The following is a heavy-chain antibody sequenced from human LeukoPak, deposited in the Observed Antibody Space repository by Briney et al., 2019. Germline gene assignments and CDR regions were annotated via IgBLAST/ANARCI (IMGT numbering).Heavy chain of an antibody. J-gene: IGHJ4*02. CDR1: GGSISSGSYY. CDR3: ARGFGYCSGGSCYSGVAGFDY. V-gene: IGHV4-61*02. D-gene: IGHD2-15*01. CDR2: IYTSGST. Sequence: PSQTLFLTCTVSGGSISSGSYYWSWIRQPAGKGLEWIGRIYTSGSTNYNPSLKSRVTISVDTSKNQFSLKLSSVTAADTAVYYCARGFGYCSGGSCYSGVAGFDYWGQGTLVTVSS.